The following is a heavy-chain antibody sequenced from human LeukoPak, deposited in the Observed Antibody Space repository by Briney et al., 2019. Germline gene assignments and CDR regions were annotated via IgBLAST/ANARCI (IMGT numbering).Heavy chain of an antibody. CDR2: ISGSGGNT. J-gene: IGHJ4*02. CDR1: GFTFSNYA. CDR3: ARARGYSYGHLDY. Sequence: PGGSLRLSCAASGFTFSNYAMSWVRQAPGKGLEWVSAISGSGGNTYYADSVKGRFTISRDNSKNTLYLQMNSLRAEDTAVYYCARARGYSYGHLDYWGQGTLVTVSS. D-gene: IGHD5-18*01. V-gene: IGHV3-23*01.